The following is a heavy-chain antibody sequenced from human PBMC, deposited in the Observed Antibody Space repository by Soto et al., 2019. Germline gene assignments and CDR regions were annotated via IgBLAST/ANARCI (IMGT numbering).Heavy chain of an antibody. CDR1: GGSISSYY. CDR2: IYYSGST. J-gene: IGHJ4*02. D-gene: IGHD5-12*01. Sequence: QVQLQESGPGLVKPSETLSLTCTVSGGSISSYYWSWIRQPPGKRLEWIGYIYYSGSTNYNPSLKRRVTISVDTSKNQFSLELRSVTAADTAVYYCARDSVGSGYDWGQGTRVTVSS. CDR3: ARDSVGSGYD. V-gene: IGHV4-59*01.